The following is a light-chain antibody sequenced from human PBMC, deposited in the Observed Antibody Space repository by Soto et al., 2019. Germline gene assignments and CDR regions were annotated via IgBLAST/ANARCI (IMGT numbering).Light chain of an antibody. CDR1: QGISSY. CDR3: QQYYSYPST. J-gene: IGKJ2*01. Sequence: AIRMTQSASSFSASTGDRVTITCRASQGISSYLAWYQQKPGKAPKLLIYAASTLQSGVPSRFSGSGSGTDFTLTISCLLSEDFATYYCQQYYSYPSTFRQGTKLDIK. V-gene: IGKV1-8*01. CDR2: AAS.